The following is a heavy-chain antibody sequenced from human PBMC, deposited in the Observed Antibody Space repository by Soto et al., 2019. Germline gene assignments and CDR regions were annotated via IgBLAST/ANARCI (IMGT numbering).Heavy chain of an antibody. CDR3: AKGGHYYDSSGFLAYYYGMDV. CDR2: ISYDGSNK. Sequence: QVQLVESGGGVVQPGRSLRLSCAASGFTFSSYGMHWVRQAPGKGLEWVAVISYDGSNKYYADSVKGRFTISRDNSKNTHYLQMNSLRAEDTAVYYCAKGGHYYDSSGFLAYYYGMDVWGQGTTVTVSS. D-gene: IGHD3-22*01. V-gene: IGHV3-30*18. J-gene: IGHJ6*02. CDR1: GFTFSSYG.